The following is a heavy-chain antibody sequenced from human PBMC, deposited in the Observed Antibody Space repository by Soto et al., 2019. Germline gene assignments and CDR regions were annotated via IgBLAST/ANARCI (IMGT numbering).Heavy chain of an antibody. D-gene: IGHD3-10*01. CDR1: GYTFTSYG. J-gene: IGHJ6*02. CDR3: ARERTLGFGELRYGMDV. Sequence: QVQLVKSGAEVKKPGASVKVSCKASGYTFTSYGISWVRQAPGQGLEWMGWISAYNGNTNYAQKLQGRVTMTTDRTTSTAYMELRSLRSDDTAVYYCARERTLGFGELRYGMDVWGQGSTVTVSS. V-gene: IGHV1-18*01. CDR2: ISAYNGNT.